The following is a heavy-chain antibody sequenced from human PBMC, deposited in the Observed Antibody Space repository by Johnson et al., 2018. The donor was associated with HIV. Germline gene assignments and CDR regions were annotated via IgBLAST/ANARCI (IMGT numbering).Heavy chain of an antibody. CDR3: ARACRDGYTCDVFDI. D-gene: IGHD5-24*01. CDR2: ISSSGSTI. Sequence: QVQLVESGGGLVKPGGSLRLSCAASGFTFSDYYMSWIRQAPGKGLEWVSYISSSGSTIYYAASVTGRFTISRDNSKNTLYLQMNSLRAEDTAVYYCARACRDGYTCDVFDIWGRGTMVTVSS. CDR1: GFTFSDYY. J-gene: IGHJ3*02. V-gene: IGHV3-11*04.